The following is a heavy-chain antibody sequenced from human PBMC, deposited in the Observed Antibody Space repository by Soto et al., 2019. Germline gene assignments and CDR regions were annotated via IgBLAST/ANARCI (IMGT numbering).Heavy chain of an antibody. V-gene: IGHV3-23*01. CDR3: AKDAVRQQLPPFLYGMDV. J-gene: IGHJ6*02. Sequence: VQLLESGGGLVQPGGSLRLSCAASGFTFSSYAMSWVRQAPGKGLEWVSAISGSGGSTYYADSVKGRFTISRDNSKNTLYLQMNSLRAEDTAVYYCAKDAVRQQLPPFLYGMDVWGQGTTVTVSS. D-gene: IGHD6-13*01. CDR1: GFTFSSYA. CDR2: ISGSGGST.